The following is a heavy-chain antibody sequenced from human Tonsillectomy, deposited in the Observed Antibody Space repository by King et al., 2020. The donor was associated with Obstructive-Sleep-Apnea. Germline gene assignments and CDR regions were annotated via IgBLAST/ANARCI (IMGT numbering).Heavy chain of an antibody. CDR1: GESFSGYY. Sequence: VQLQQWGAGLLKPSETLSLTCAVYGESFSGYYWSWIRQPPGKGLEWIGEINHSGSTNYKPSLKSRVTISVGTSKNHFSLHLRSVTAADTAVYYCARLQTMVRGVMGYYYYGMDVWGRGTTVTVSS. CDR3: ARLQTMVRGVMGYYYYGMDV. V-gene: IGHV4-34*01. J-gene: IGHJ6*02. D-gene: IGHD3-10*01. CDR2: INHSGST.